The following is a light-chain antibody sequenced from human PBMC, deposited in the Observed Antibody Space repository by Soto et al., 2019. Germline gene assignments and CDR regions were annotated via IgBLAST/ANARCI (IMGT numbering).Light chain of an antibody. CDR3: QQYKSWPRIT. CDR1: QGVPSR. J-gene: IGKJ5*01. V-gene: IGKV3-15*01. CDR2: GAS. Sequence: EIVLTQSPANMSASPREGVTRSSRASQGVPSRIAWYQHKPGQAPRLLIYGASTRATGVPDRFSGTGSGTDFTLTISSLKSEDYAIYYCQQYKSWPRITFGQGTRLEIK.